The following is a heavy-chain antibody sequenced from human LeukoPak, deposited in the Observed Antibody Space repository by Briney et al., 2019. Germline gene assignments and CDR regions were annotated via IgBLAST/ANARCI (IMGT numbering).Heavy chain of an antibody. Sequence: SETLSLICTVSGASISSSYWSWIRQPPGERLEWIGFIYYNGNTNSNPSLKSRVTISADTSKNQFSLKLTSVTAADTAVHYCVRGNYDNRGYSNAFDIWGQGTMVTVSS. CDR2: IYYNGNT. CDR1: GASISSSY. J-gene: IGHJ3*02. D-gene: IGHD3-22*01. CDR3: VRGNYDNRGYSNAFDI. V-gene: IGHV4-59*01.